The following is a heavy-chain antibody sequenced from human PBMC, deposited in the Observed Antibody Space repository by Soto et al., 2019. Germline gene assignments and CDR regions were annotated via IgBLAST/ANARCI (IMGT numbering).Heavy chain of an antibody. V-gene: IGHV4-39*01. Sequence: QLQLQESGPGLVKPSETLSLTCTVSGGSISSSSYYWGWIRQPPGKGLEWIGSIYYSGSTYYNPSLKRRVTIAVGTSKNQFSLKLSSVPAADTAVYYCARSEDYDYIWGSYRKGFDYWGQGTLVTVSS. CDR3: ARSEDYDYIWGSYRKGFDY. CDR2: IYYSGST. CDR1: GGSISSSSYY. J-gene: IGHJ4*02. D-gene: IGHD3-16*02.